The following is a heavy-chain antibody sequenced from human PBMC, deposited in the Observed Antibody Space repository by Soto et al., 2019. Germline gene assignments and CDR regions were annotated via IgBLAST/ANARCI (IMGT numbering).Heavy chain of an antibody. V-gene: IGHV4-39*01. D-gene: IGHD6-13*01. Sequence: QVQLQESGPGLVKPSETLSLTCTVSGGSISTSNFYWGWIRQPPGKGLEWIATIYYNGATQYNPSLKNRVTISVETSKKQFSLKLNSVTAEDTAVYYCAKEGRGSSWYGGNYWGQGILVTVSS. J-gene: IGHJ4*02. CDR2: IYYNGAT. CDR1: GGSISTSNFY. CDR3: AKEGRGSSWYGGNY.